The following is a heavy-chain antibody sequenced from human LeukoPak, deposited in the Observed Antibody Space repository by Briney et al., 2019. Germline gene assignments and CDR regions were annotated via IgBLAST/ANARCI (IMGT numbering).Heavy chain of an antibody. Sequence: GGSLRLSCAASGFTVTSNYMSWLRQAPGKGLEWVSVIYGGETTDYADSVKGRFTIFRDNSKNTLYLQMNSLRADDTAVYYCARPLHFDRTIYYYGYPSNASDVWGQGTVVTVSS. CDR1: GFTVTSNY. D-gene: IGHD3-22*01. CDR3: ARPLHFDRTIYYYGYPSNASDV. J-gene: IGHJ3*01. V-gene: IGHV3-53*01. CDR2: IYGGETT.